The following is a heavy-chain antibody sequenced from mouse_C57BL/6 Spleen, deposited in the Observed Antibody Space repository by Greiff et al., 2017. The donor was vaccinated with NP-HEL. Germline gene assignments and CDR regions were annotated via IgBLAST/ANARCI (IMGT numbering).Heavy chain of an antibody. J-gene: IGHJ2*01. D-gene: IGHD2-4*01. Sequence: EVQLVESGGDLVKPGGSLKLSCAASGFTFSSYGMSWVRQTPDKRLEWVATISSGGSYTYYPDSVKGRFTISRDNAKNTLYLQMSSLKSEDTAMYYCARHYDYPFDYWGQGTTLTVSS. V-gene: IGHV5-6*01. CDR3: ARHYDYPFDY. CDR1: GFTFSSYG. CDR2: ISSGGSYT.